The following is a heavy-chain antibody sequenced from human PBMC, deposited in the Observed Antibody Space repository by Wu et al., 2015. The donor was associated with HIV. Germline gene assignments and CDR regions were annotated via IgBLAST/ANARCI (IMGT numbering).Heavy chain of an antibody. CDR2: IIPIFGTA. D-gene: IGHD6-13*01. CDR3: ARAAEAARAAGRYYGMDV. V-gene: IGHV1-69*05. J-gene: IGHJ6*02. Sequence: QVQLVQSGAEVKKPGSSVKVSCKASGGTFSSYAISWVRQAPGQGLEWMGGIIPIFGTANYAQKFQGRVTITTDESTSTAYMELSSLRSEDTAVYYXARAAEAARAAGRYYGMDVWGQGTTVTVSS. CDR1: GGTFSSYA.